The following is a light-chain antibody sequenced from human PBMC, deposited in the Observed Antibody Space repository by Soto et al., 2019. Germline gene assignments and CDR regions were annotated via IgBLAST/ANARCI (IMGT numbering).Light chain of an antibody. CDR3: QQYGRSPWT. CDR1: QSVSSNY. J-gene: IGKJ1*01. Sequence: EIVLTQSPGTLSLSQGERATLSCRASQSVSSNYLAWYQQKPGQAPRLLIYGASSRATGTPDRFSGSGSGTDFTLTISRLEPEDFAVYYCQQYGRSPWTFGQGTKVDIK. V-gene: IGKV3-20*01. CDR2: GAS.